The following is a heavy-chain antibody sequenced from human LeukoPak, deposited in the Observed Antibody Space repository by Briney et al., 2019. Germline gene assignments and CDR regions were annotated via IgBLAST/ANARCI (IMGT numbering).Heavy chain of an antibody. D-gene: IGHD3-16*01. CDR2: INPSCGST. J-gene: IGHJ6*02. Sequence: GASVKVSCKASGYTFTSYYMHWVRQAPGQGLEWMGIINPSCGSTSYAQKFQGRVTMTRDTSTSTVYMELSSLRSEDTAVYYCARDRKGGPNYYYGMDVWGQGTTVTVSS. CDR1: GYTFTSYY. CDR3: ARDRKGGPNYYYGMDV. V-gene: IGHV1-46*01.